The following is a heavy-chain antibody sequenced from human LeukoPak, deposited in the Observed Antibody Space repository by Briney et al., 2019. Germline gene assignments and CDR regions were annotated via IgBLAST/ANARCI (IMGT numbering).Heavy chain of an antibody. CDR2: INPNSGGT. CDR1: GYTFTDYY. V-gene: IGHV1-2*02. Sequence: GASVKVSCKASGYTFTDYYMHWVRQAPGQGLEWMGWINPNSGGTNYAQKFQGRVTMTRDTSISTAYMELSRLRSDDTAVYYCARSPHILTGENFDYWGQGTLVTVSS. D-gene: IGHD3-9*01. CDR3: ARSPHILTGENFDY. J-gene: IGHJ4*02.